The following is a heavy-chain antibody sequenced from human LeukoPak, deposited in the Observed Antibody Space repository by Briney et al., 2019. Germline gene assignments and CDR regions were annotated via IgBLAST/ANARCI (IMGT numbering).Heavy chain of an antibody. D-gene: IGHD3-22*01. Sequence: PGGSLRLSCAASGFTFSSYSMNWVRQAPGKGLEWVSYISSSSSTIYYADSVKGRVTISRDNAKNSLYLQMNSLRAEDTAVYYCARGRLYYYDSSGPFDPWGQGTLVFVSS. CDR1: GFTFSSYS. J-gene: IGHJ5*02. CDR3: ARGRLYYYDSSGPFDP. CDR2: ISSSSSTI. V-gene: IGHV3-48*04.